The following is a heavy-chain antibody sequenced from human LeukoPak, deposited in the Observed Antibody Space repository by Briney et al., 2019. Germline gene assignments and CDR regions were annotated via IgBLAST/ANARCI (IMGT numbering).Heavy chain of an antibody. CDR2: ISWNSGSI. D-gene: IGHD3-22*01. CDR1: GFTFDDYA. Sequence: GRSLRLSCAASGFTFDDYAMHWVRHAPGKGLEWVSGISWNSGSIGYADSVKGRFTISRDNAKNSLYLQMNSLRAEDTALYYCAKGGVVITNNWFDPWGQGTLVTVSS. V-gene: IGHV3-9*01. J-gene: IGHJ5*02. CDR3: AKGGVVITNNWFDP.